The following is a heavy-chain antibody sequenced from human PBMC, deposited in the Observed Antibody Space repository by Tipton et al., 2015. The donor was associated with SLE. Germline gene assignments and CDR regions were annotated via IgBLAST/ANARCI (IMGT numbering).Heavy chain of an antibody. V-gene: IGHV4-38-2*01. D-gene: IGHD3-22*01. J-gene: IGHJ4*02. CDR3: ARHDYDDNGYYLHYFDQ. Sequence: LVQPSETVSLTCAVSSYSITSGYYWGWIRQAPGKGLEWVGSIHHSGNTYFNPSLQSRIPMSMDTSQNHVFLGLSSVTAADTATYYCARHDYDDNGYYLHYFDQWGQGTLVTVSS. CDR2: IHHSGNT. CDR1: SYSITSGYY.